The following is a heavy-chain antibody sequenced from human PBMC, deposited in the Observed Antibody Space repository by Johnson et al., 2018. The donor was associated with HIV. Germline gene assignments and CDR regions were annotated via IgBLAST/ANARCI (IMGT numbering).Heavy chain of an antibody. CDR2: INWHGGST. D-gene: IGHD4-11*01. V-gene: IGHV3-20*04. J-gene: IGHJ3*02. CDR3: ARDPRYRNYGPGNDGFDI. CDR1: GFTFDDYG. Sequence: VQLVESGGGVVRPRGSLRLFCAASGFTFDDYGMSWVRQAPGKGLEWVSGINWHGGSTGYADSVTGRFTISRDNAKNSLYLQMNSMRAEDTALYYGARDPRYRNYGPGNDGFDIWGQGTRVTVSS.